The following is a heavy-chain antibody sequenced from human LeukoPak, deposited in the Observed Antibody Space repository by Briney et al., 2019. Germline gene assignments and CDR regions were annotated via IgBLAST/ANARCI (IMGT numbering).Heavy chain of an antibody. J-gene: IGHJ4*02. CDR3: ARNFWGTSSGPSDY. V-gene: IGHV4-39*07. Sequence: SETLSLTCTVSGGSISSSSYYWGWIRQPPGKGLEWIGSIYYSGSTYYNPSLKSRVTISVDTSKNQFSLKLSSVTAADTAVYYCARNFWGTSSGPSDYWGQGTLVTVSS. D-gene: IGHD3-22*01. CDR1: GGSISSSSYY. CDR2: IYYSGST.